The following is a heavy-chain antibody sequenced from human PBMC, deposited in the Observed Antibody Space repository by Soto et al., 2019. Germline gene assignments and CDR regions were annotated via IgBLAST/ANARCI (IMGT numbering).Heavy chain of an antibody. D-gene: IGHD3-3*01. J-gene: IGHJ4*02. Sequence: GGSLSLSCAASGFTFSSYAMSWVRQAPGKGLEWVSAISGSVGSTYYADSVKGRFTISRDNSKNTLYLQMNSLRAEDTAVYYCATRTIFGVVEFDYWGQGTLVTVSS. CDR3: ATRTIFGVVEFDY. V-gene: IGHV3-23*01. CDR1: GFTFSSYA. CDR2: ISGSVGST.